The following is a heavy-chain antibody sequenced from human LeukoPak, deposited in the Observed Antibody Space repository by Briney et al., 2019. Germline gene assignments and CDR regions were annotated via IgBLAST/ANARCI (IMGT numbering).Heavy chain of an antibody. D-gene: IGHD4-17*01. CDR3: ASSSFNYGGYGIAYFDY. Sequence: SQTLSLTCTVSGGSISSGDYYWSWIRQPPGKGLEWIGYIYYSGSTYYNPSLKSRVTISVDTSKNQFSLKLSSVTAADTAVYYCASSSFNYGGYGIAYFDYWGQGTLVTVSS. V-gene: IGHV4-30-4*01. CDR1: GGSISSGDYY. CDR2: IYYSGST. J-gene: IGHJ4*02.